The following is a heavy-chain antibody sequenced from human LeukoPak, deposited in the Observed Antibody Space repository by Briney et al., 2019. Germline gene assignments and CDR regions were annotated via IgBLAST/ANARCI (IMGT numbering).Heavy chain of an antibody. J-gene: IGHJ4*02. CDR1: GFTFDDYA. D-gene: IGHD6-19*01. V-gene: IGHV3-9*01. CDR2: ISWNSGSI. CDR3: AKDKARGSSGWYAPADY. Sequence: GGSLRLSCAASGFTFDDYAMHWVRQAPGKGLEWVSGISWNSGSIGYADSVKGRFAISRDNAKNSLYLQMNSLRAEGTALYYCAKDKARGSSGWYAPADYWGQGTLVTVSS.